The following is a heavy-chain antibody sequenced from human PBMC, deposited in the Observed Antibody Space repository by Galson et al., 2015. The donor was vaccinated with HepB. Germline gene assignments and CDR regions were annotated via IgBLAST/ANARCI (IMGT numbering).Heavy chain of an antibody. Sequence: SLRLSCAASGFTLSSSAMHWVRQAPGKGLEWVAVISYDGSNKYYADSVKGRFTISRDNSKNTLSLQLNSLRAEDTAVYYCARDRGGRWLQSPYGMDVWGQGTTVTASS. CDR1: GFTLSSSA. CDR2: ISYDGSNK. D-gene: IGHD5-24*01. CDR3: ARDRGGRWLQSPYGMDV. J-gene: IGHJ6*02. V-gene: IGHV3-30*04.